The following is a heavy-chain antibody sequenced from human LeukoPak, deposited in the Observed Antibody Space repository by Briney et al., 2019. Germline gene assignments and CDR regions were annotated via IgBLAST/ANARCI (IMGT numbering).Heavy chain of an antibody. J-gene: IGHJ4*02. D-gene: IGHD3-10*01. CDR1: GGSFSGYY. V-gene: IGHV4-34*01. Sequence: SETLSLTCAVYGGSFSGYYWSWIRQPPGKGLEWIGEINHSGSTNYNPSLKSRVTISVDTSKNQFSLKLRSVTAADTAVYYCATPMVRGVVIAWGQGTLVTVSS. CDR2: INHSGST. CDR3: ATPMVRGVVIA.